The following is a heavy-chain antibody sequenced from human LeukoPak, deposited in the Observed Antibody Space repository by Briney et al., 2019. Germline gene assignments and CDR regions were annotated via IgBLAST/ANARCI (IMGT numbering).Heavy chain of an antibody. CDR1: GFTFGNYW. CDR2: ITGDGNSA. V-gene: IGHV3-74*01. CDR3: AKTLDY. J-gene: IGHJ4*02. Sequence: GGSLRLSCAASGFTFGNYWMHWVRQAPGKGLVWVSRITGDGNSANYADSVKARFTISRDNAKNTLYLQMSGLRAEDTAVYYCAKTLDYWGQGTLVTVSS.